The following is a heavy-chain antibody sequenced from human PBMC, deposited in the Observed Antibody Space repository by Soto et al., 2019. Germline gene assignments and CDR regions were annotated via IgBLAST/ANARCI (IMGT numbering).Heavy chain of an antibody. V-gene: IGHV3-74*01. CDR3: TRAWLPGVY. CDR1: GFTFSTYW. D-gene: IGHD5-12*01. J-gene: IGHJ4*02. CDR2: INGDGSST. Sequence: EVQLVESGGGLVQPGESLRLSCAASGFTFSTYWMHWVRQAPGKGLVWVSRINGDGSSTSYADSVKGRFTISRDNTKNTLYLQMNSLSAEDTALYYCTRAWLPGVYWDQGTLVTVSS.